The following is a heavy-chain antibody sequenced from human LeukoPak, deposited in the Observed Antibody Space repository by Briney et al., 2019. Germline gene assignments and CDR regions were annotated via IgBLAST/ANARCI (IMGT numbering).Heavy chain of an antibody. J-gene: IGHJ6*03. Sequence: PGGSLRLSCAASGFTFSSYAMHWVRQAPGKGLEWVAVISYDGSNKYYADSVKGRFTISRDNSKNTLYLQMNSLRAEDTAVYYCSRSSSRNFGVVIKSYYYYMDVWGKGTTVTVSS. CDR1: GFTFSSYA. V-gene: IGHV3-30*04. CDR2: ISYDGSNK. CDR3: SRSSSRNFGVVIKSYYYYMDV. D-gene: IGHD3-3*01.